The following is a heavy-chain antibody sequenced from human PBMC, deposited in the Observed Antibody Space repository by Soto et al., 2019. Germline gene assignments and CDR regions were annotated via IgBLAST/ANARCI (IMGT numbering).Heavy chain of an antibody. V-gene: IGHV3-49*04. J-gene: IGHJ6*02. D-gene: IGHD2-2*01. CDR3: TRGRQYQLLIYYYYGMDV. Sequence: GGSLRLSCTASGFTFGDYAMSWVRQAPGKGLEWVGFIRSKAYGGTTEYAASVKGRFTISRDDSKSIAYLQMNSLKTEDTAVYYCTRGRQYQLLIYYYYGMDVWGQGTTVTVSS. CDR1: GFTFGDYA. CDR2: IRSKAYGGTT.